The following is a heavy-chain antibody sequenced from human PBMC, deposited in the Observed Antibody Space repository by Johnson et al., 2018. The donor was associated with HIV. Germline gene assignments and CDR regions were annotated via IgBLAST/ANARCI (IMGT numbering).Heavy chain of an antibody. J-gene: IGHJ3*02. CDR3: AKERSGSYSGADAFDI. Sequence: VQLVESGGDLVQPGRSPRLSCVASGFTFDDYAMHWVRQAPGKGLEWVSGINWNGGNTDYADSVKGRFTISRDNSKNTLDLQMNSLRAEDTAVYYCAKERSGSYSGADAFDIWGQGTMVTVSS. V-gene: IGHV3-9*01. D-gene: IGHD1-26*01. CDR1: GFTFDDYA. CDR2: INWNGGNT.